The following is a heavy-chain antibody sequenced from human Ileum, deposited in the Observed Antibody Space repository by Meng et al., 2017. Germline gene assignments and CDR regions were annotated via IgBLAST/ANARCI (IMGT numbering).Heavy chain of an antibody. J-gene: IGHJ5*02. V-gene: IGHV3-74*01. Sequence: GGSLRLSCVASGLTLSNDWMHWVRQAPGKGLVWVSRINSDGSSTYYADSVKGRLTISRDNAKNTVYLQMNSLRDEDTAVYDCTRGCSGNYGKFDPWGQGTLVTVSS. CDR3: TRGCSGNYGKFDP. D-gene: IGHD1-26*01. CDR2: INSDGSST. CDR1: GLTLSNDW.